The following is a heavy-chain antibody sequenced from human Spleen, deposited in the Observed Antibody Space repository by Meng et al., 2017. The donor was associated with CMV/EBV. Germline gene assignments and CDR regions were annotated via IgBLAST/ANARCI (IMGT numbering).Heavy chain of an antibody. CDR2: INPNSGGT. V-gene: IGHV1-2*02. J-gene: IGHJ6*02. D-gene: IGHD3-10*01. Sequence: ASVKVSCKASGYTFTDYYIHWVRQAPGQGLEWMGWINPNSGGTNYAQNFQSRVAMTRDTSISTAYMELSRLRSDDTAVYYCARDGRFVHNEGRDVWGQGTTVTVSS. CDR1: GYTFTDYY. CDR3: ARDGRFVHNEGRDV.